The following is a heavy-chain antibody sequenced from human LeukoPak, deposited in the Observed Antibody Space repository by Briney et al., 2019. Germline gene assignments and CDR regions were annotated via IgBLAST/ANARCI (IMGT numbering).Heavy chain of an antibody. CDR2: ISSSGSTI. CDR1: GFTFSSYE. CDR3: ARVGNGGYSDY. D-gene: IGHD5-12*01. Sequence: GGSLRLSCAASGFTFSSYEMNWVRQAPGKGLEWVSYISSSGSTIYYADSVKGRFTISRDNAKNSLYLQMNSLRAEDTAVYYCARVGNGGYSDYWGQGTPVTVSS. J-gene: IGHJ4*02. V-gene: IGHV3-48*03.